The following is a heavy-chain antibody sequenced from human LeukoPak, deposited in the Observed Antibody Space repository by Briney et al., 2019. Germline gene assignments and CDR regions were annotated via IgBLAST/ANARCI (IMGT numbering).Heavy chain of an antibody. J-gene: IGHJ6*03. CDR1: GGSISSSSYY. CDR3: ARDKAYYDSSGYYTGYYYYMDV. Sequence: SETLSLTCTVSGGSISSSSYYWGWIRQPPGKGLEWIGSIYYSGSTNYNPSLKSRVTISVDTSKNQFSLKLSSVTAADTAVYYCARDKAYYDSSGYYTGYYYYMDVWGKGTTVTVAS. D-gene: IGHD3-22*01. V-gene: IGHV4-39*07. CDR2: IYYSGST.